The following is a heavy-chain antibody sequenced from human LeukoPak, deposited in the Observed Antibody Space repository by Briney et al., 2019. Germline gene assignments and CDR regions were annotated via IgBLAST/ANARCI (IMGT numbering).Heavy chain of an antibody. D-gene: IGHD2-15*01. CDR1: GGIFSSYA. CDR3: ARALYCSGGSCYPYYYYYMDV. CDR2: IIPIFGTA. Sequence: SVKVSCKASGGIFSSYAISWVRQAPGQGLEWMGGIIPIFGTANYAQKFQGSVTITADESTSTAYMELSSLRSEDTAVYYCARALYCSGGSCYPYYYYYMDVWGKGTTVTISS. J-gene: IGHJ6*03. V-gene: IGHV1-69*13.